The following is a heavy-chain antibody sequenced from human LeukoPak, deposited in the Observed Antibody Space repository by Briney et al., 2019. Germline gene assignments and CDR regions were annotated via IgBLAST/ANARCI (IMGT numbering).Heavy chain of an antibody. J-gene: IGHJ6*03. CDR2: IYHTGST. V-gene: IGHV4-39*01. CDR3: ARISSDWPHYYMDV. Sequence: SETLSLTCTVSGGSIRSSYYWGWIRQPPGKGLEWIGSIYHTGSTHYIPSLKSRVTISVDTSKNQFFLKLNSVTAADTAVYYCARISSDWPHYYMDVWGKGTTVTVSS. D-gene: IGHD6-19*01. CDR1: GGSIRSSYY.